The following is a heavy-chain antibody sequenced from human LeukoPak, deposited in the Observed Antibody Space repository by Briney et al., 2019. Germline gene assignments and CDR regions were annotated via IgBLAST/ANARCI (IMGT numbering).Heavy chain of an antibody. V-gene: IGHV4-59*08. CDR3: ARRIAVYGGSYFDY. D-gene: IGHD6-19*01. J-gene: IGHJ4*02. CDR2: IYYSGST. Sequence: PSETLSLTCTVSGGSISSYYWSWIRQPPGKGLEWIGYIYYSGSTNYNPSLKSRVTISVDTSKNQFSLKLSSVTAADTAVYYCARRIAVYGGSYFDYWGQGTLVTVSS. CDR1: GGSISSYY.